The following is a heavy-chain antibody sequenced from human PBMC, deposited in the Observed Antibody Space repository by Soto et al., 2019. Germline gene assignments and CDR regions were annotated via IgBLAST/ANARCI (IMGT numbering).Heavy chain of an antibody. Sequence: SVKVSCKASGGTFSSYTISWVRQAPGQGLEWMGRIIPILGIANYAQKFQGRVTITADKSTSTAYMELSSLRSEDTAVYYCASRASSNDAFDIWGQGTMVTVSS. J-gene: IGHJ3*02. CDR2: IIPILGIA. D-gene: IGHD6-19*01. V-gene: IGHV1-69*02. CDR3: ASRASSNDAFDI. CDR1: GGTFSSYT.